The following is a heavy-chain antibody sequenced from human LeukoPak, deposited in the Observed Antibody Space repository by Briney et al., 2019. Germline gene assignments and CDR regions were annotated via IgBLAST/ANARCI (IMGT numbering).Heavy chain of an antibody. Sequence: PSETLSLTCTVSGGSISSYYWSWIRQPPGKGLEWIGYIYYSGSTNYNPSLKSRVTISVDTSKNQFSLKLSSVTAAGTAVYYCARAPQVAGEAFDIWGQGTMVTVSS. CDR2: IYYSGST. CDR3: ARAPQVAGEAFDI. J-gene: IGHJ3*02. CDR1: GGSISSYY. D-gene: IGHD6-19*01. V-gene: IGHV4-59*01.